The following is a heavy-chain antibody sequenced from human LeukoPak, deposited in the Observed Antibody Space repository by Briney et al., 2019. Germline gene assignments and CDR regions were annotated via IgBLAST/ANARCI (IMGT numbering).Heavy chain of an antibody. Sequence: GGSLRLSCEASGFIFNTYWIYWVRQAPGKGLVWVSRINGAGTSTMYADSVRGRFTVSRDNAKNALYLQMNSLRAEDTAVYYCAKDLHYGSADYWGQGTLVTVSS. J-gene: IGHJ4*02. D-gene: IGHD3-10*01. CDR3: AKDLHYGSADY. CDR2: INGAGTST. V-gene: IGHV3-74*03. CDR1: GFIFNTYW.